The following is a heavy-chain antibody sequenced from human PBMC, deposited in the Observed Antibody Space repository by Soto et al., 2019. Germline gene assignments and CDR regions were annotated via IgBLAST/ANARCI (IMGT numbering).Heavy chain of an antibody. V-gene: IGHV3-49*03. D-gene: IGHD1-1*01. Sequence: GGSLRLSCTASGFTFGDYAMSWFRQAPGKGMEWVGFIRSKAYGGTTEYAASVKGRFTISRYDSKSIAYLQMNSLKTEDTAVYYCTMPTTTRYNWNDYSDYWGQGTLVTVSS. CDR3: TMPTTTRYNWNDYSDY. CDR1: GFTFGDYA. CDR2: IRSKAYGGTT. J-gene: IGHJ4*02.